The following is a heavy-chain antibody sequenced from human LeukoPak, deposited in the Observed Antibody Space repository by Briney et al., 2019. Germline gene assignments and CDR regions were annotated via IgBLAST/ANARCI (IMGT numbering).Heavy chain of an antibody. CDR1: GGSFSGCY. V-gene: IGHV4-34*01. J-gene: IGHJ4*02. CDR3: AGRYCSSTSCYRRVDY. CDR2: INHSGST. Sequence: SETLSLTCAVYGGSFSGCYWSWIRQPPGKGLEWIGEINHSGSTNYNPSLKSRVTISVDTSKNQFSLKLSSVTAADTAVYYCAGRYCSSTSCYRRVDYWGQGTLVTVSS. D-gene: IGHD2-2*02.